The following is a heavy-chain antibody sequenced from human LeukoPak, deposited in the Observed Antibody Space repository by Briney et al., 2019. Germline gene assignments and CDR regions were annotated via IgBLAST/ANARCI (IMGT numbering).Heavy chain of an antibody. CDR1: GGSISSYY. D-gene: IGHD3-3*01. CDR2: IYTSGST. J-gene: IGHJ5*02. CDR3: ARDPMGIFGVVIGNWFDP. V-gene: IGHV4-4*07. Sequence: SETLSLTCTVSGGSISSYYWSWIRQPAGKGLEWIGRIYTSGSTNYNPSLKSRVTMSVDTSKNQFSLKLSSVTAADTAVYYCARDPMGIFGVVIGNWFDPWGQGTLVTVSS.